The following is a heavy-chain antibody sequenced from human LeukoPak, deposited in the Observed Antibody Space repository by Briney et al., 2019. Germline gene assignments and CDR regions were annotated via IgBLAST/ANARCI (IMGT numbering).Heavy chain of an antibody. J-gene: IGHJ1*01. CDR2: TYYRSKWYN. CDR1: GDSVSSNSAA. Sequence: SQTLSLTCAISGDSVSSNSAAWNWIRQSPSRGLEWLGRTYYRSKWYNDYAVSVESRITINPDTSKNQFSLQLNSVTPEDTAVYYCARAPARYYDSSGYSTHPGYFQHWGQGTLVTVSS. V-gene: IGHV6-1*01. CDR3: ARAPARYYDSSGYSTHPGYFQH. D-gene: IGHD3-22*01.